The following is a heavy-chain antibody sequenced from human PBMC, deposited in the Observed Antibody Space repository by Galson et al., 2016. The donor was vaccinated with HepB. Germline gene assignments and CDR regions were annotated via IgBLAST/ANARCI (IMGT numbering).Heavy chain of an antibody. V-gene: IGHV3-23*01. CDR1: GFTFSNYA. CDR3: AKDLDGYTYGYSYSDH. J-gene: IGHJ4*02. Sequence: SLRLSCAASGFTFSNYAMSWVRQAPGKGLEWVSSISGSGGTTYYADSVKGRFTISRDKSKNTLYLQMSSLRGEDTAVYYCAKDLDGYTYGYSYSDHWGQGPLVTVSS. D-gene: IGHD5-18*01. CDR2: ISGSGGTT.